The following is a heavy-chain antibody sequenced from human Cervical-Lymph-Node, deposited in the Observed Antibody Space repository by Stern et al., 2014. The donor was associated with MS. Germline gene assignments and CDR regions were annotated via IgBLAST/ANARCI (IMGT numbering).Heavy chain of an antibody. D-gene: IGHD3-22*01. V-gene: IGHV4-30-4*01. Sequence: QVQLQESGPGLVKPSQTLSLTCTVSGTSISSGDHYWRWIRPPPGPGLEWIGYIYYIGSTFYNPSLKSRLNMSVDTSKNQFSLKLTSVTAADTAVYYCARVFVGGDRSAYYGWFDPWGQGTLVTVSS. CDR3: ARVFVGGDRSAYYGWFDP. J-gene: IGHJ5*02. CDR1: GTSISSGDHY. CDR2: IYYIGST.